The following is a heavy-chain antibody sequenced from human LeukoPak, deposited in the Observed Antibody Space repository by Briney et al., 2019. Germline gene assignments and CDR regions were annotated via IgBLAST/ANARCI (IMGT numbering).Heavy chain of an antibody. D-gene: IGHD3-3*01. V-gene: IGHV4-30-4*01. CDR2: IYYSGST. CDR3: ARAEWQLWPFDP. Sequence: PSETLSLTCTVSGGSISSGDYYWSWIRQPPGKGLEWIGYIYYSGSTYYNPSLKSRVTISVDTSKNQFSLKLSSVTAADTAVYYCARAEWQLWPFDPWGQGTLVTVSS. CDR1: GGSISSGDYY. J-gene: IGHJ5*02.